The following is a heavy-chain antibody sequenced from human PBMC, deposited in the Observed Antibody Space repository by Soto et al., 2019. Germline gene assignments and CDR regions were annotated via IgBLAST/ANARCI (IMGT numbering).Heavy chain of an antibody. Sequence: SETLSLTCTVSGGSISSSSYYWGWIRQPPGKGLEWIGSIYYSGSTYYNPSLKSRVTLSVDTSKNQFSLKLSSVTAADTVVYYCARLDLPDRYCSGGSCYRYAFDIWGQGTMVTVSS. CDR1: GGSISSSSYY. CDR3: ARLDLPDRYCSGGSCYRYAFDI. CDR2: IYYSGST. V-gene: IGHV4-39*01. J-gene: IGHJ3*02. D-gene: IGHD2-15*01.